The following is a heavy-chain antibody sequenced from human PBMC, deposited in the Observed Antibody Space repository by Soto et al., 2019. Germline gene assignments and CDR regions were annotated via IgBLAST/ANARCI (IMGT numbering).Heavy chain of an antibody. Sequence: GESLKISCKGSGYSFTSYWISWVCQMPGKGLEWMGRIDPSDSYTNYSPSFQGHVTISADKSISTAYLQWSSLKASDTAMYYCARQLLGASHYYGMDVWGQGTTVTVSS. D-gene: IGHD1-26*01. CDR1: GYSFTSYW. CDR3: ARQLLGASHYYGMDV. CDR2: IDPSDSYT. J-gene: IGHJ6*02. V-gene: IGHV5-10-1*01.